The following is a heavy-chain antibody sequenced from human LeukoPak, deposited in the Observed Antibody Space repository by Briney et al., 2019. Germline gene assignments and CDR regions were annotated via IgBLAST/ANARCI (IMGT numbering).Heavy chain of an antibody. J-gene: IGHJ4*02. CDR1: GYTFTSYG. CDR3: ARASLLVYYFDY. CDR2: ISAYNGNT. D-gene: IGHD2-8*01. Sequence: ASVKVSCKASGYTFTSYGINWLRQPPAQGREWMGWISAYNGNTNYAQKLQGRVTMTTDTSTSTAYMELRSLRSDDTAVYYCARASLLVYYFDYWGQGTLVTVSS. V-gene: IGHV1-18*01.